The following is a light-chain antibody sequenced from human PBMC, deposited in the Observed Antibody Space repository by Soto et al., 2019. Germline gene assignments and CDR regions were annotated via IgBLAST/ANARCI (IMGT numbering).Light chain of an antibody. J-gene: IGKJ1*01. Sequence: ETVLTQSPRTRALSRGGIATRSCRASQSVSSSLAWYQQKPGQAPRLLIYEASNRATGIPTRFSGSGSGTDFTLTISNLEPEDFAVYYCQQYNNWPQTFGQGTKVDI. V-gene: IGKV3-11*01. CDR1: QSVSSS. CDR2: EAS. CDR3: QQYNNWPQT.